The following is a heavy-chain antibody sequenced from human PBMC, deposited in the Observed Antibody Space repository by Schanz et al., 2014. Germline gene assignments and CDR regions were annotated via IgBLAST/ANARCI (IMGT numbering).Heavy chain of an antibody. V-gene: IGHV3-23*04. Sequence: VELVESGGGVVQPGRSLRLSCAASGFTFSGYAMSWVRQAPGKGLEWVSSISGGGGSTRYGDSLRGRFYISRDNSKNSLYLQMNSLRAEDTAVYYCAREKRRTEVVLDHWGQGTLVTVS. J-gene: IGHJ4*02. CDR2: ISGGGGST. CDR3: AREKRRTEVVLDH. CDR1: GFTFSGYA.